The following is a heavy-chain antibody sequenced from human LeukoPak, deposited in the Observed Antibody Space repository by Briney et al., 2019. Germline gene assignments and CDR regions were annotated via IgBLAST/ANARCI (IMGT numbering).Heavy chain of an antibody. Sequence: ASVEVSCKASGYTFTHYGISWVRRAPGLGVEGRGWISAYNGKTNYVQTLQGRGTMTPDTSTSTAYMELRSLRSDDTAVCCCARTGFGDNWFDPCGEGTLVTVSS. J-gene: IGHJ5*02. CDR2: ISAYNGKT. D-gene: IGHD3-16*01. V-gene: IGHV1-18*01. CDR1: GYTFTHYG. CDR3: ARTGFGDNWFDP.